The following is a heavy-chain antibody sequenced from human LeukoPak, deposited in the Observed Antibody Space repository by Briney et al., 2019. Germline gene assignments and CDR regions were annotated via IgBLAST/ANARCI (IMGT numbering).Heavy chain of an antibody. CDR1: GGSISSSSYY. V-gene: IGHV4-39*01. CDR2: IYYSGST. Sequence: PSETLSLTCTVSGGSISSSSYYWGWIRQPPGKGLEWIGSIYYSGSTYYNPSLKSRVTISVDTPKNQFSLKLSSVTAADTAVYYCASPPRRSRDGYNYYYWGQGTLVTVSS. D-gene: IGHD5-24*01. CDR3: ASPPRRSRDGYNYYY. J-gene: IGHJ4*02.